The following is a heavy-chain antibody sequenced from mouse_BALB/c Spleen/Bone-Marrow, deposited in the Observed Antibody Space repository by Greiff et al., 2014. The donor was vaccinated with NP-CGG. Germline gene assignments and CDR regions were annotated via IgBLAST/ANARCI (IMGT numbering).Heavy chain of an antibody. D-gene: IGHD1-1*01. CDR1: GFTFSNYG. V-gene: IGHV5-6*02. Sequence: DVMLVESGGDLVKPGGSLKLSCAASGFTFSNYGMSWVRQTPDKRLEWVATISSGGSYTYYPDSLKGRFTISRDNAKNTLYLQMSSLKSEDTAMYYCAGPHYYNSSPWWYFDVWGAGTTVTVSS. J-gene: IGHJ1*01. CDR2: ISSGGSYT. CDR3: AGPHYYNSSPWWYFDV.